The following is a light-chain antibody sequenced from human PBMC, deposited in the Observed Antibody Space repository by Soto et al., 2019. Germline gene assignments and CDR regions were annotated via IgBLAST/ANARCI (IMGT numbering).Light chain of an antibody. CDR3: QQYNSFSWT. CDR2: DAS. V-gene: IGKV1-5*01. J-gene: IGKJ1*01. Sequence: DIPMTQSPSTLSASVGDRVTITCRASQSISNWLAWYQQKPGKAPKLLIYDASSLESGVPSRFSGSGSATEFTLTISRLQPDDFATYYCQQYNSFSWTFGQGTKVDIK. CDR1: QSISNW.